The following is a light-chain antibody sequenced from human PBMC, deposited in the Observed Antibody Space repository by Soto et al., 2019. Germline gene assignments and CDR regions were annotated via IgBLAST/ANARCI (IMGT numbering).Light chain of an antibody. CDR2: DVS. CDR3: NSYTTSNTWV. V-gene: IGLV2-14*01. Sequence: QSALTQPASVSGSPGQSITISCTGTSSDVGNYIYVTWYQQHPGKAPKLLIYDVSNRPSGVSSRFSGSKSGNTASLTISGLQAEDEADYYCNSYTTSNTWVFGGGIKLTVL. CDR1: SSDVGNYIY. J-gene: IGLJ3*02.